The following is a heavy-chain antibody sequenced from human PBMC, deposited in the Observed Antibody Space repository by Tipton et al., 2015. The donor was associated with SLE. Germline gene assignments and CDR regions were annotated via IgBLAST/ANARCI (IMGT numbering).Heavy chain of an antibody. CDR1: GGSIGNYY. CDR2: INHSGST. D-gene: IGHD5-12*01. CDR3: ARGDIVATITSFDY. J-gene: IGHJ4*02. V-gene: IGHV4-34*01. Sequence: TLSLTCTVSGGSIGNYYWSWIRQPPGKGLEWIGEINHSGSTNYNPSLKSRVTISVDTSKNQFSLKLSSVTAADTAVYYCARGDIVATITSFDYWGQGTLVTVSS.